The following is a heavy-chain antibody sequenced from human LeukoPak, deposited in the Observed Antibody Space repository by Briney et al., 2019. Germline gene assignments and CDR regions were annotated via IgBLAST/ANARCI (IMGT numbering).Heavy chain of an antibody. V-gene: IGHV3-NL1*01. Sequence: GGSLRLSCAASGFTFSSYGMHWVRQAPGKGLEWVSVIYSGGSTYYADSVKGRFTISRDNSKNTLYLQMNSLRAEDTAVYYCAKDMGNYYYYGMDVWGQGTTVTVSS. J-gene: IGHJ6*02. D-gene: IGHD1-26*01. CDR3: AKDMGNYYYYGMDV. CDR2: IYSGGST. CDR1: GFTFSSYG.